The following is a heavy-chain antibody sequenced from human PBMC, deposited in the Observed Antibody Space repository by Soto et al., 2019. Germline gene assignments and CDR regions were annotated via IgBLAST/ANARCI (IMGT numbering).Heavy chain of an antibody. D-gene: IGHD6-19*01. CDR3: AIPSGLTVTGPDY. Sequence: EVQLLESGGGLVQPGGSLGLSCAASGFIFSNYAMSWVRQAPGKGLEWVSAIGGNGADTYYADSVKGRFTISRDNSKNTLYLQMNSLRAEDTAVYFCAIPSGLTVTGPDYWGQGTLVTVSS. CDR2: IGGNGADT. J-gene: IGHJ4*02. V-gene: IGHV3-23*01. CDR1: GFIFSNYA.